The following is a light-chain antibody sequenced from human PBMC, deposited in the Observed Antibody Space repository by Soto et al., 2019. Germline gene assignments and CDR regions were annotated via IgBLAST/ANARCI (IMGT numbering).Light chain of an antibody. Sequence: QSALTQPASVSGSPGQSITISCTGTSSDVGGYNYVSWYQQYPGKAPKLMIFGVSDRPSGVSNRFSGSKSGNTGSLTISGLQAEDEADYYCSSYKTSSTVVVFGGGTKLTVL. V-gene: IGLV2-14*01. CDR2: GVS. J-gene: IGLJ2*01. CDR3: SSYKTSSTVVV. CDR1: SSDVGGYNY.